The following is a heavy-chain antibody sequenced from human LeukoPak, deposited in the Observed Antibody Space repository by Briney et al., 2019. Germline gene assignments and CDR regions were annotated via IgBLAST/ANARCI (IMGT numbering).Heavy chain of an antibody. D-gene: IGHD6-19*01. J-gene: IGHJ4*02. V-gene: IGHV4-4*08. Sequence: PSETLSLTCTVSGGSISIFYWSWIRQSPGKGLEWIGYISATGSTNYNPSLKSRVAISLDTSRNQFSLNLSSVTAADTAVYFCARYSGGWPYYFDYWGQGTLVTVSS. CDR1: GGSISIFY. CDR2: ISATGST. CDR3: ARYSGGWPYYFDY.